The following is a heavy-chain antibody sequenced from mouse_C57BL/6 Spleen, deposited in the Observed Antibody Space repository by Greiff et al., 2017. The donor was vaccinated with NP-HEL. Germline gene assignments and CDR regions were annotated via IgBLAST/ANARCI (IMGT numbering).Heavy chain of an antibody. CDR2: INYDGSST. D-gene: IGHD3-1*01. CDR3: ARDRGTGYFDV. V-gene: IGHV5-16*01. CDR1: GFTFSDYY. Sequence: EVQLVESEGGLVQPGSSMKLSCTASGFTFSDYYMAWVRQVPEKGLEWVANINYDGSSTYYLDSLKSRFIISRDNAKNILYLQMSSLKSEDTATYYCARDRGTGYFDVWGTGTTVTVSS. J-gene: IGHJ1*03.